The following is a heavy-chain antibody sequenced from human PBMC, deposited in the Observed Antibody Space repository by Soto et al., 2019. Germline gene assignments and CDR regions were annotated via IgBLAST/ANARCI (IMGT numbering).Heavy chain of an antibody. CDR3: ARSYPITVIVPKGYFDC. Sequence: PSETLSLTCTVSGGSISSGGYYWNWIRQHPGKGLEWIGHIYDSGSTYNNPSLKSRVSISVDTSKNQFSLKLSSVTAADTAVYYCARSYPITVIVPKGYFDCWGQGTLVTVSS. J-gene: IGHJ4*02. V-gene: IGHV4-31*03. CDR1: GGSISSGGYY. CDR2: IYDSGST. D-gene: IGHD3-22*01.